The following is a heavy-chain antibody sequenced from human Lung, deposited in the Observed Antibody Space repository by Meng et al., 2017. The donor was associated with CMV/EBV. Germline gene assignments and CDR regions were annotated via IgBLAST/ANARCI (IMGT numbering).Heavy chain of an antibody. Sequence: GSLRLXXTVSGGSISSSSYYWGWIRQPPGKGLEWIGSIYYSGSTYYNPSLKSRVTISVDTSKNQFSLKLSSVTAADTAVYYCARDLYCSSTSCYLEYYYYGMDVWGQGXTVTVSS. CDR3: ARDLYCSSTSCYLEYYYYGMDV. J-gene: IGHJ6*02. CDR1: GGSISSSSYY. D-gene: IGHD2-2*01. V-gene: IGHV4-39*07. CDR2: IYYSGST.